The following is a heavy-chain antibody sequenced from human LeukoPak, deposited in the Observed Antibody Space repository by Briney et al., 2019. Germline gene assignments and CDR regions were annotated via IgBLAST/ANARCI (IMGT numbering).Heavy chain of an antibody. CDR3: ATYYYDSSGYYYEDLFDY. V-gene: IGHV1-69*02. D-gene: IGHD3-22*01. CDR2: IIPILGIA. J-gene: IGHJ4*02. CDR1: GGTFSSYT. Sequence: ASVKVSCKASGGTFSSYTISWLRQAPGQGLEWMGRIIPILGIANYAQKFQGRVTITADKSTSTAYMELSSLRSEDTAVYYCATYYYDSSGYYYEDLFDYWGQGTLVTVSS.